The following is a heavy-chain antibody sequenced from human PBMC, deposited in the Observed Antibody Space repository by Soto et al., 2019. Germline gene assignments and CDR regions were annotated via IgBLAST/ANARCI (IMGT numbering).Heavy chain of an antibody. D-gene: IGHD3-22*01. J-gene: IGHJ4*02. CDR2: ISTNGGST. V-gene: IGHV3-64D*06. CDR1: GFTFSIYA. Sequence: GGSLILSCSASGFTFSIYAMHWVRQAPGKGLEYVSSISTNGGSTHYADSVKGRFTISRDNSKNTVYLQMSSLRAEDTAVYYCVKGEYYYDSSGYYPFDYWGQGTLVTVSS. CDR3: VKGEYYYDSSGYYPFDY.